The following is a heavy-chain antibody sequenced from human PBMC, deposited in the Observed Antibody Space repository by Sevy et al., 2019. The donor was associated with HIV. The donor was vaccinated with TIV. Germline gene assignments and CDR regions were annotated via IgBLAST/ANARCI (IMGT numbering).Heavy chain of an antibody. CDR2: ISGSGGST. D-gene: IGHD6-13*01. CDR1: GFTFSSYA. CDR3: AKGGLVDYSSSWLPHFDY. Sequence: GGCLRLSCAASGFTFSSYAMSWVRQAPGKGLERVSAISGSGGSTYYADSVKGRFTISRDNSKNTLYLQMNSLRAEDTDVNYCAKGGLVDYSSSWLPHFDYWGQGTLVLVSS. V-gene: IGHV3-23*01. J-gene: IGHJ4*02.